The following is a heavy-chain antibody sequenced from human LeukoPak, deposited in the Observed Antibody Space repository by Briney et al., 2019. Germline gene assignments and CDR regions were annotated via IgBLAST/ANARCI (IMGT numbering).Heavy chain of an antibody. V-gene: IGHV4-4*07. Sequence: SETLSLTCTVSGASIRNYYWSWIRQPTGKGLEWIGRIEPSGSTKYNPSLKSRVTMSVDTSKNQFSLKLNSVTAADTAVYYCAKEGAAPGPDFVSWGQGTLVIVSS. CDR3: AKEGAAPGPDFVS. D-gene: IGHD6-13*01. J-gene: IGHJ4*02. CDR1: GASIRNYY. CDR2: IEPSGST.